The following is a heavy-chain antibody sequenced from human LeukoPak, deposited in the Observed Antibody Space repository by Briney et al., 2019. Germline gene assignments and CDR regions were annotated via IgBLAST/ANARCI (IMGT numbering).Heavy chain of an antibody. V-gene: IGHV4-34*01. Sequence: KPSETLSLTCAVYGGSFSGYYWSWIRQPPGKGLEWIGEINHSGSTNYNPSLKSRVTISLDTSKNQFSLKLSSVTAADTAVYYCAGHHPRNTVDFWGQGTLVTVSS. CDR3: AGHHPRNTVDF. J-gene: IGHJ4*02. D-gene: IGHD2/OR15-2a*01. CDR1: GGSFSGYY. CDR2: INHSGST.